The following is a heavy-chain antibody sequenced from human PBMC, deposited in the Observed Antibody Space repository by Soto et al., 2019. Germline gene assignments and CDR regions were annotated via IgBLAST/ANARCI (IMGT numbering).Heavy chain of an antibody. D-gene: IGHD1-1*01. CDR3: ANSGSESPGTCDM. J-gene: IGHJ3*02. CDR2: IYYTGST. V-gene: IGHV4-39*01. Sequence: QLQLQESGPGLVKPSETLSLICTVSGGSISSSLHFWGWIRQPPGKGLEWIGCIYYTGSTFFNPSLKSRNPLSVHTSKDRSSPEINAVTGADTAEYCCANSGSESPGTCDMWSGGTMVTAS. CDR1: GGSISSSLHF.